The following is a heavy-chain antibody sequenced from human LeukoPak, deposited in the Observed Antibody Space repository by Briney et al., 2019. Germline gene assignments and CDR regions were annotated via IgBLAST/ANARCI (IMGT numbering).Heavy chain of an antibody. V-gene: IGHV4-61*02. CDR3: ARDTWFGAGRTFDY. CDR2: IYTSGST. CDR1: GGSISSGSYY. D-gene: IGHD3-10*01. J-gene: IGHJ4*02. Sequence: SQTLSLTCSVSGGSISSGSYYWSWVRQPAGKGLEWIGRIYTSGSTNYNPSLKSRVTISVDTSKNQFSLKLSSVTAADTAVYYCARDTWFGAGRTFDYWGQGTLVTVSS.